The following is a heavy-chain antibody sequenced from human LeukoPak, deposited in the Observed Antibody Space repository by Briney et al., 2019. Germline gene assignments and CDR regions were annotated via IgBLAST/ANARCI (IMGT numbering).Heavy chain of an antibody. CDR3: ARGGSYGWVYYYYSMDV. D-gene: IGHD1-26*01. J-gene: IGHJ6*03. V-gene: IGHV1-2*02. CDR1: GYTFTGYY. CDR2: INPNSGGT. Sequence: ASVKVSCKASGYTFTGYYMHWVRQAPGQGLEWMGWINPNSGGTNYAQKFQGRVTMTRDTSISTAYMELSRLRSDDTAVYYCARGGSYGWVYYYYSMDVWGKGTTVTVSS.